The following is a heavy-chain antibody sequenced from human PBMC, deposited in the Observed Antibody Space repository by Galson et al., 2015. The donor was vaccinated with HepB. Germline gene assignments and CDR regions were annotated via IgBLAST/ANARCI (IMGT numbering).Heavy chain of an antibody. CDR1: GGTFSSYA. D-gene: IGHD6-6*01. Sequence: SCKASGGTFSSYAISWVRQAPGQGLEWMGGIIPIFGTANYAQKFQGRVTITADESTSTAYMELSSLRSEDTAVYYCARDRGYSSSVYYFDYWGQGTLVTVSS. CDR2: IIPIFGTA. V-gene: IGHV1-69*01. J-gene: IGHJ4*02. CDR3: ARDRGYSSSVYYFDY.